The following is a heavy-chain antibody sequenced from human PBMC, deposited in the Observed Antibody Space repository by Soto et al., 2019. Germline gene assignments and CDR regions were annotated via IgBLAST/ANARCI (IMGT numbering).Heavy chain of an antibody. D-gene: IGHD2-21*02. CDR3: TRHEAYFGGDCHKFDWFYP. J-gene: IGHJ5*02. CDR1: GFTFSGSA. V-gene: IGHV3-73*01. CDR2: IRSKVNSYAT. Sequence: GGSLRLSCAASGFTFSGSAGHWVRQASGKGLEWVGRIRSKVNSYATTYAASVKGRFIISRDDSKNTAYLQINSLKSYDPAAYYCTRHEAYFGGDCHKFDWFYPWSQGSLVTVSS.